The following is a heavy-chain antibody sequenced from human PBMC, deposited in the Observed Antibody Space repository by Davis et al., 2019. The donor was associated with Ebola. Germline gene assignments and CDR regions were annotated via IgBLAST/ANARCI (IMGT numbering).Heavy chain of an antibody. D-gene: IGHD3-3*01. V-gene: IGHV3-48*03. CDR2: ISSSGSTI. CDR1: GFTFSSYE. Sequence: GESLKISCAASGFTFSSYEMNWVRQAPGKGLEWVSYISSSGSTIYYADSVKGRFTISRDNAKNSLYLQMNSLRAEDTAVYYCARDDTYYDFWSGYYSSYFDYWGQGTLVTVSS. J-gene: IGHJ4*02. CDR3: ARDDTYYDFWSGYYSSYFDY.